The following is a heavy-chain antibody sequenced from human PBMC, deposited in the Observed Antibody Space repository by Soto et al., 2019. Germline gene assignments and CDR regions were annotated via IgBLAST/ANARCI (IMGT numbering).Heavy chain of an antibody. CDR1: GGSISSYY. V-gene: IGHV4-59*01. CDR3: ARAPLYYDFWSGYYKPQYYYYYGMDV. J-gene: IGHJ6*02. Sequence: SETLSLTCTVSGGSISSYYWSWIRQPPGKGLEWIGYIYYSGSTNYNPSLKSRVTISVDTSKNQFSLKLSSVTAADTAVYYCARAPLYYDFWSGYYKPQYYYYYGMDVWGQGTTVTVSS. D-gene: IGHD3-3*01. CDR2: IYYSGST.